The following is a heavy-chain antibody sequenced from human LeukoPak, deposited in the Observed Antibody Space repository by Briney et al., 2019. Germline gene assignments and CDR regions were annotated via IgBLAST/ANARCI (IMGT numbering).Heavy chain of an antibody. CDR1: GFTFSHAW. CDR3: TTDREDYYDRLN. D-gene: IGHD3-22*01. J-gene: IGHJ4*02. CDR2: IKNKPDGGTS. V-gene: IGHV3-15*01. Sequence: GGSLRLSCAASGFTFSHAWMSWVRQAPGKGLELVARIKNKPDGGTSDYTAPVKGRFTISRDDSKNTLYLQMNSLKTEDTAVYYCTTDREDYYDRLNWGQGTLVTVSS.